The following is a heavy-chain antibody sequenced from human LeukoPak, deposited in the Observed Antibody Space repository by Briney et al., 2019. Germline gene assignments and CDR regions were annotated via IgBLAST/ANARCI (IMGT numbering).Heavy chain of an antibody. J-gene: IGHJ6*04. CDR2: IYYSGST. CDR1: GGSISSGDYY. CDR3: ARDFVRFASTGHYYYGMDV. V-gene: IGHV4-30-4*01. D-gene: IGHD5/OR15-5a*01. Sequence: PSETLSLTCTVSGGSISSGDYYWSWVRQPPGKGLEWIGYIYYSGSTYYNPSLKSRVTISVDTSKNQFSLKLSSVTAADTAVYYCARDFVRFASTGHYYYGMDVWGKGTRSPSPQ.